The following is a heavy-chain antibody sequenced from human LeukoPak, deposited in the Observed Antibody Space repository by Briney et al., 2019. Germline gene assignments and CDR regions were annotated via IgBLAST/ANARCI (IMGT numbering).Heavy chain of an antibody. J-gene: IGHJ4*02. CDR2: ISSNGGST. Sequence: PGGSLRLSCAASRFTFSSYAMHWVRQAPGKGLEYVSAISSNGGSTYYANSVKGRFTISRDNSKNTLYLQMGSLRAEDMAVYYCARGLPYPDYWGQGTLVTVSS. CDR3: ARGLPYPDY. V-gene: IGHV3-64*01. CDR1: RFTFSSYA.